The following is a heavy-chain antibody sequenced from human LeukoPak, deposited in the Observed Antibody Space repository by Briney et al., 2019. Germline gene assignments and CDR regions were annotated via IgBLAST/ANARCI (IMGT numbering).Heavy chain of an antibody. J-gene: IGHJ4*02. Sequence: SETLSLTCAVYGGSFSGYYWSWIRQPPGKGLEGIGEINHSGSTNYNPSLKSRVTISVDTSKNQFSLKLSSVTAADTAVYYCARGYDSSGSRWYYFDYWGQGTLVTVSS. CDR2: INHSGST. D-gene: IGHD3-22*01. CDR3: ARGYDSSGSRWYYFDY. CDR1: GGSFSGYY. V-gene: IGHV4-34*01.